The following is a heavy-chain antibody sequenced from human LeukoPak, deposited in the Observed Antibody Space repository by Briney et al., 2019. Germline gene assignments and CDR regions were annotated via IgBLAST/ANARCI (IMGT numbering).Heavy chain of an antibody. V-gene: IGHV4-39*07. J-gene: IGHJ4*02. Sequence: SETLSLTCTVSGGSISSTSYYWGWIRQPPGKGLEWIGSISYSGTTYYNPSLKSRVTISVDTSKNQFSLKLNSVTAADTAVYYCARAAGFYYDSSGYYYFDYWGQGTLVTVSS. CDR2: ISYSGTT. CDR1: GGSISSTSYY. CDR3: ARAAGFYYDSSGYYYFDY. D-gene: IGHD3-22*01.